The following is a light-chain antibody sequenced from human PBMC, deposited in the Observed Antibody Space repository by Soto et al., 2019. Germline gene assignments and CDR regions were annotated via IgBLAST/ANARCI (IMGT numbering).Light chain of an antibody. CDR1: QSISSY. V-gene: IGKV1-5*01. J-gene: IGKJ1*01. CDR2: AAS. CDR3: QHYNSYSEA. Sequence: DIQMTHSPASVSSSGVDRVTIPFRASQSISSYLNWHQQKAGKAPKLLIHAASNLESGVPSRFSGSGSGTEFTLTISSLQPDDFATYYCQHYNSYSEAFGQGTKVDIK.